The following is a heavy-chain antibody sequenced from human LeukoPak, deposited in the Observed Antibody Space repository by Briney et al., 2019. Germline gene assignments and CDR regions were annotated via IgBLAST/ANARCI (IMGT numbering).Heavy chain of an antibody. CDR1: GGSISSYY. V-gene: IGHV4-59*08. CDR3: ARSARTSHLHTIDY. J-gene: IGHJ4*02. D-gene: IGHD2-2*01. Sequence: SETLSLTCTVSGGSISSYYWSWIRQPPGKGLEWIGYIYYSGSTNYNPSLKSRVTISVDTSKNQFSLKLSSVTAADTAVYYCARSARTSHLHTIDYWGQGTLVTVSS. CDR2: IYYSGST.